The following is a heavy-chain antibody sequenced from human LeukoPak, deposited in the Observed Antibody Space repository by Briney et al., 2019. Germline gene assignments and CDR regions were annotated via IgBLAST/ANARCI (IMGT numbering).Heavy chain of an antibody. Sequence: SETLSLTCTVSGGSISSYYWSWIRQPPGKGLEWIGYIYYSGSTNYNPSLKSRVTISVDTSKNQFSLKLSSVTAADTAVYYCARGGGYYYYYYYYMDVWGKGTTVTVSS. CDR3: ARGGGYYYYYYYYMDV. CDR1: GGSISSYY. CDR2: IYYSGST. D-gene: IGHD3-22*01. V-gene: IGHV4-59*08. J-gene: IGHJ6*03.